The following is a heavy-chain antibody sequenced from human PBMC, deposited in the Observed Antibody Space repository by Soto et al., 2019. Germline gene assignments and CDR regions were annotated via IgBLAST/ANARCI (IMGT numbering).Heavy chain of an antibody. D-gene: IGHD5-12*01. CDR3: TTTSSGGYDPFDY. CDR1: GFTFSGSA. Sequence: GGSLRLSCAASGFTFSGSAMHWVRQASGKGLEWVGRIRSKANSCATAYAASVKGRFTISRDDSKNTAYLQMNSLKTEDTAVYYCTTTSSGGYDPFDYWGQGTLVTVSS. J-gene: IGHJ4*01. V-gene: IGHV3-73*01. CDR2: IRSKANSCAT.